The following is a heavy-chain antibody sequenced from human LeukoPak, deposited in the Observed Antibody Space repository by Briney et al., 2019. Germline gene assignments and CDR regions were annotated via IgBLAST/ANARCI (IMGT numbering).Heavy chain of an antibody. V-gene: IGHV4-61*02. D-gene: IGHD6-19*01. CDR1: GGSISSGSYY. CDR2: IYSSGST. J-gene: IGHJ4*02. Sequence: SQTLSLTCTVSGGSISSGSYYWNWIRQPAGKGLEWIGRIYSSGSTNYNPSLKSRVTISVDTSKNQFSLKLSSVTAADTAMYYCARGTLYSGWSYYFDYWGQGSQVTVSS. CDR3: ARGTLYSGWSYYFDY.